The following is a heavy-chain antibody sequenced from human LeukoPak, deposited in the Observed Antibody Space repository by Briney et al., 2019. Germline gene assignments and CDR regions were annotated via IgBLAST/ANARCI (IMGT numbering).Heavy chain of an antibody. CDR1: GFTFSDYY. CDR2: ISSSGSTI. Sequence: GGSLRLSCAASGFTFSDYYMSWIRQAPGKGLEWVSYISSSGSTIYYADSVKGRFTISRDNAKNSLYLQMNSLRAEDTAVYYCARDGVDSSGWNYYYYMDVWGKGTTVTISS. J-gene: IGHJ6*03. V-gene: IGHV3-11*01. CDR3: ARDGVDSSGWNYYYYMDV. D-gene: IGHD6-19*01.